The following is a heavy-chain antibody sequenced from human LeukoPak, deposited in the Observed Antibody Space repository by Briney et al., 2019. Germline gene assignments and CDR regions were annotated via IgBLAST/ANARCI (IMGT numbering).Heavy chain of an antibody. CDR1: GFTFDDYA. D-gene: IGHD6-19*01. J-gene: IGHJ3*02. CDR2: ISWNSGSI. Sequence: GGSLRLSCAASGFTFDDYAMHWVRQAPGKGLECVSGISWNSGSIGYADSVKGRFTISRDNAKNSLYLQMNSLRAEDTALYYCAKVIFSGSGIDYDAFDIWGQGTMVTVSS. V-gene: IGHV3-9*01. CDR3: AKVIFSGSGIDYDAFDI.